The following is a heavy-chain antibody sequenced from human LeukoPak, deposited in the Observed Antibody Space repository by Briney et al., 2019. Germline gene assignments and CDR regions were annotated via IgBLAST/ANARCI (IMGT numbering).Heavy chain of an antibody. V-gene: IGHV1-8*02. CDR3: GCGGDYKVDY. D-gene: IGHD2-21*02. CDR1: GYTFTSYD. Sequence: ASVKVSCKASGYTFTSYDINWVRQATGQGLEWMGWMNPNSGNTGYAQKFQGRVTMTRDTSISTAYMELSRLRSDDTAVYYCGCGGDYKVDYWGQGTLVTVSS. J-gene: IGHJ4*02. CDR2: MNPNSGNT.